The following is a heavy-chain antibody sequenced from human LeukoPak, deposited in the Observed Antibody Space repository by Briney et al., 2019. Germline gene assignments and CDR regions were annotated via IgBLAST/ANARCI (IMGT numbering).Heavy chain of an antibody. CDR3: VKSIPGNCFES. CDR2: INPSGGST. J-gene: IGHJ4*02. V-gene: IGHV1-46*03. D-gene: IGHD6-13*01. Sequence: GAPVKVSCKASGYTFTSYYMHWVRQAPGQGLEWMGIINPSGGSTSYAQKFQGRVTMTRDTSTSTVYMELSSLKTEDTAVYYCVKSIPGNCFESWGQGNLVTVSS. CDR1: GYTFTSYY.